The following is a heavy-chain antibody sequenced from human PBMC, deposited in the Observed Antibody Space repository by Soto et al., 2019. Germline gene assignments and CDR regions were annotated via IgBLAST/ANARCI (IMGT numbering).Heavy chain of an antibody. D-gene: IGHD2-2*01. Sequence: QVQLVQSGAEVKKPGSSVKVSCKASGGTFSSYTISWVRQAPGQGLEWMGRIIPILGIANYAQKFQGRVTITAEKSTSTAYMELSSLRSEDTAVYYCAAVVVPAARGVTDAFDIWGQGTMVTVSS. V-gene: IGHV1-69*02. CDR2: IIPILGIA. CDR3: AAVVVPAARGVTDAFDI. CDR1: GGTFSSYT. J-gene: IGHJ3*02.